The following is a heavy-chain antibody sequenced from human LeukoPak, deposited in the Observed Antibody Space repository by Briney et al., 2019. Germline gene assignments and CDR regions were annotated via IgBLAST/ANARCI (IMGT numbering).Heavy chain of an antibody. D-gene: IGHD1-26*01. Sequence: PGGSLRLSCAVSGFTFSSYAMSWVRQAPGKGLEWVAAISGSGGSTYYADSVKGRFTISRDNSKNTLYLQMNSLRAEDTAVYYCAKEGGSYPSYYFDYWGQGTLVTVSS. CDR2: ISGSGGST. J-gene: IGHJ4*02. CDR3: AKEGGSYPSYYFDY. CDR1: GFTFSSYA. V-gene: IGHV3-23*01.